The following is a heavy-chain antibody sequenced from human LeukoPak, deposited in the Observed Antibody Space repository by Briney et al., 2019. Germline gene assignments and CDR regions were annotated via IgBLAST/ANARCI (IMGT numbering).Heavy chain of an antibody. CDR2: ISGSGGST. CDR1: GFTFSSYA. D-gene: IGHD2-2*01. V-gene: IGHV3-23*01. Sequence: PGGSLRLSCAASGFTFSSYAMSWVRQAPGKGLEWVSAISGSGGSTYYADSVKGRFTISRDNSKNTLYLQMNSLRAEDTAVYYCAREEDIVVVPAPADYWGQGTLVTVSS. CDR3: AREEDIVVVPAPADY. J-gene: IGHJ4*02.